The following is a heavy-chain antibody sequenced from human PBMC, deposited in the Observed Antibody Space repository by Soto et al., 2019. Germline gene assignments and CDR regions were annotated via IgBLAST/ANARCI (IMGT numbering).Heavy chain of an antibody. CDR3: ARAPITSFFDY. CDR2: INHSGIT. V-gene: IGHV4-34*01. J-gene: IGHJ4*02. D-gene: IGHD3-16*01. CDR1: GGSFSGSY. Sequence: SETLSLTCAVYGGSFSGSYWSWIRQPPGKGLEWIGEINHSGITNYNPSLKSRVTISVDTSKSQFSLKLSSVTAADTAVYYCARAPITSFFDYWGLGTLVTVSS.